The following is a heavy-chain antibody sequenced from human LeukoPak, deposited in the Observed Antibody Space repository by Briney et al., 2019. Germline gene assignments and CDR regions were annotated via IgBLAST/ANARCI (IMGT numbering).Heavy chain of an antibody. J-gene: IGHJ2*01. CDR2: ISAYNGNT. CDR1: GYTFTSYG. Sequence: GASVKVSCKASGYTFTSYGISWVRQAPGQGLEWMGWISAYNGNTNYAQKLQGRVTMTTDTSTSTAYMELSSLRSEDTAVYYCARSGYSYGFQQRPYWYFDLWGRGTLVTVSS. D-gene: IGHD5-18*01. V-gene: IGHV1-18*01. CDR3: ARSGYSYGFQQRPYWYFDL.